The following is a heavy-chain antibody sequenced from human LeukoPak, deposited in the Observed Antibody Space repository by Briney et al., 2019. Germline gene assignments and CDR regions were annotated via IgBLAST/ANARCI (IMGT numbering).Heavy chain of an antibody. CDR3: ARHSHVIGAI. Sequence: PGEPLKISCKDSGYTFTHQWIGFVRQMSGSGLEWMGIIYPRDSDTIYSPSFQGHVTISADTSINTAYLEWSSLEASDTAIYYCARHSHVIGAIWGRGTVVTVSS. D-gene: IGHD3-10*01. V-gene: IGHV5-51*01. CDR1: GYTFTHQW. J-gene: IGHJ4*02. CDR2: IYPRDSDT.